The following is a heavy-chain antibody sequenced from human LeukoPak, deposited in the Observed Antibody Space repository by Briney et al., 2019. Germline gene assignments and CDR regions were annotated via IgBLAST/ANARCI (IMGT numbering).Heavy chain of an antibody. V-gene: IGHV3-21*01. J-gene: IGHJ4*02. D-gene: IGHD3-22*01. CDR1: GFTFSSYS. CDR3: ASGYDSSGYPYFDY. CDR2: ISSSSSYI. Sequence: GGSLRLSCAASGFTFSSYSMHWVRQAPGQGLEWVSSISSSSSYIYYADSVKGRFTISRDNAKNSLYLQMNSLRAEDTAVYYCASGYDSSGYPYFDYWGQGTLVTVSS.